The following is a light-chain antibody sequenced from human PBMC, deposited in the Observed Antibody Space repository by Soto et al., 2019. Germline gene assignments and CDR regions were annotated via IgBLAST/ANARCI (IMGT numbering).Light chain of an antibody. J-gene: IGKJ2*01. CDR2: GAT. V-gene: IGKV3-15*01. CDR3: QKHNSWPPYT. Sequence: EIVMTQSPSTLSVSPGESATLSCRASQSVNNNLTWYQQKPGQSPRVLIYGATTRATGSPARFSASGSGTEDTLTISSRQHEDVAVYYFQKHNSWPPYTFGQGTKLEIK. CDR1: QSVNNN.